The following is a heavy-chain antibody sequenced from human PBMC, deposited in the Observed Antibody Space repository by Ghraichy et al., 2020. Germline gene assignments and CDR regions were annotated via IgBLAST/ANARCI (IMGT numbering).Heavy chain of an antibody. CDR1: GYTFTGYY. J-gene: IGHJ4*02. V-gene: IGHV1-2*02. D-gene: IGHD3-3*01. Sequence: ASVKVSCKASGYTFTGYYMHWVRQAPGQGLEWMGWINPNSGGTNYAQKFQGRVTMTRDTSISTAYMELSRLRSDDTAVYYCARGGQIFGVVITIDYWGQGTLVTVSS. CDR3: ARGGQIFGVVITIDY. CDR2: INPNSGGT.